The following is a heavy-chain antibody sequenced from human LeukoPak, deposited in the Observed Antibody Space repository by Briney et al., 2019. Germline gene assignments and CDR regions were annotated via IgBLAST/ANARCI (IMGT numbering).Heavy chain of an antibody. CDR2: IYHSGST. J-gene: IGHJ4*02. Sequence: SETLSLTCTVSGGSISSGYYWGWIRQPPGKGLEWIGSIYHSGSTYYNPSLKSRVTISVDTSKNQFSLKLSSVTAADTAVYYCARDPTTLFGSGSYYPPDYWGQGTLVTVSS. CDR3: ARDPTTLFGSGSYYPPDY. D-gene: IGHD3-10*01. CDR1: GGSISSGYY. V-gene: IGHV4-38-2*02.